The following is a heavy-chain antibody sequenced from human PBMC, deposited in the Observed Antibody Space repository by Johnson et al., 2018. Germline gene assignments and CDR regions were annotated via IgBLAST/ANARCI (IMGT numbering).Heavy chain of an antibody. CDR1: GFTFSSYG. CDR2: ISYDGSNK. D-gene: IGHD2-15*01. V-gene: IGHV3-30*18. CDR3: AKESGGWRDAFDI. J-gene: IGHJ3*02. Sequence: QVQLVESGGGVVQPGRSLRLSCAASGFTFSSYGMHWVRQAPGKGLEWVAVISYDGSNKYFADSVKGRFTISRDNSKNTLYLQMNGLGAEDTAVYYCAKESGGWRDAFDIWGQGTMVTVSS.